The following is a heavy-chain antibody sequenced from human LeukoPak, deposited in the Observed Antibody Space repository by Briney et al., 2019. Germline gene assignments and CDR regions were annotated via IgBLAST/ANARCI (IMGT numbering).Heavy chain of an antibody. D-gene: IGHD3-22*01. CDR2: IYYSGST. CDR1: GGSISSGGYY. Sequence: PSETLSLTCTVSGGSISSGGYYWSWIRQHPGKGLEWTGYIYYSGSTYYNPSLKSRVTISVDTSKNQFSLKLSSVTAADTAVYYCASLYDSSGYRDYWGQGTLVTVSS. CDR3: ASLYDSSGYRDY. J-gene: IGHJ4*02. V-gene: IGHV4-31*03.